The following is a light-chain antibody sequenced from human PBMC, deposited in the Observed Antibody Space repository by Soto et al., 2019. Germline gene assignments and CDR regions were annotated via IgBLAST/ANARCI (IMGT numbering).Light chain of an antibody. Sequence: IQMTQSPSTLSASVGDRVTITCRASQSISSWLAWYQQKPGKAPKLLIYKASSLESGVPSRFSGSGSGTEFTLTISSLQPDDFATYYCQQCNSYFWTFGQGTKV. CDR2: KAS. V-gene: IGKV1-5*03. CDR1: QSISSW. CDR3: QQCNSYFWT. J-gene: IGKJ1*01.